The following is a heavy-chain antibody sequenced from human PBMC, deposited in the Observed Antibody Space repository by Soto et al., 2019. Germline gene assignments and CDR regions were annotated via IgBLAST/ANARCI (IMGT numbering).Heavy chain of an antibody. Sequence: QVQLVQSGAEVKKPGASVKVSCKASGYTFTNNDVIWVRQATGQGLEWMGWMNPGSGDTGYAQKFQGRVTMTRDISIATAYMELNSLTSEDTAIYYCARMASFGSLNWFDPWGQGTLVTVSS. CDR3: ARMASFGSLNWFDP. V-gene: IGHV1-8*02. J-gene: IGHJ5*02. D-gene: IGHD5-18*01. CDR1: GYTFTNND. CDR2: MNPGSGDT.